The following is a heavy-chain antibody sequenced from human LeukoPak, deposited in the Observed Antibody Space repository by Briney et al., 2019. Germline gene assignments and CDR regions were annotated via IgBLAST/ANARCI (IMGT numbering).Heavy chain of an antibody. Sequence: KPGGSLRLSCAASGFTFTNAWMSWVRQAPGKGLEWVGRVKSKTDGGTTDYAAPVKGRFTISRDDSKNTLYLQMNSLKTEDTAVYYCTTDTYYYGSGSYSDAFDIWGQGTMVTVSS. D-gene: IGHD3-10*01. CDR1: GFTFTNAW. CDR3: TTDTYYYGSGSYSDAFDI. CDR2: VKSKTDGGTT. J-gene: IGHJ3*02. V-gene: IGHV3-15*01.